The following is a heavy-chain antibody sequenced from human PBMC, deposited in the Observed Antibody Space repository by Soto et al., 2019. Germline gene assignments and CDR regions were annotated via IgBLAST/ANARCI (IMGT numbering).Heavy chain of an antibody. CDR1: GYTFTSYD. CDR2: MNPNSGNT. V-gene: IGHV1-8*01. D-gene: IGHD3-3*01. CDR3: ARSPPRITIFGVVIVGTGSGMDV. Sequence: ASVKVSCKASGYTFTSYDINWVRQATGQGLEWMGWMNPNSGNTGYAQKFQGRVTMTRNTSISTAHMELSSLRSEDTAVYYCARSPPRITIFGVVIVGTGSGMDVWGQGTTVTVSS. J-gene: IGHJ6*02.